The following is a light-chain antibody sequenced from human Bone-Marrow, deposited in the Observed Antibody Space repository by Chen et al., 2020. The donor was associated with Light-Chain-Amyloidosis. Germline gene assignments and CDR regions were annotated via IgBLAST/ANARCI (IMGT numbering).Light chain of an antibody. CDR2: TAS. Sequence: DIQMTQSPSTLSASVGASVTITCRASQSIVNYLHWYQQKPGRAPRLLIHTASTLQSGIPSRFRAGGYGTDFVLTIHTLQPEDFATCCWQQSFSSPATFGQGTRGEVK. CDR1: QSIVNY. V-gene: IGKV1-39*01. CDR3: QQSFSSPAT. J-gene: IGKJ1*01.